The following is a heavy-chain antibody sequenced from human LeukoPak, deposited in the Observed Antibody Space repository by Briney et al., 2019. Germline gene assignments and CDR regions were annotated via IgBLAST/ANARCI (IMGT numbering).Heavy chain of an antibody. V-gene: IGHV1-69*13. J-gene: IGHJ4*02. CDR3: ASKGISYYDILTGHYFDY. Sequence: SVKVSCKASGGTFSSYAISWVRQAPGQGLEWMGGIIPIFGTANYAQKFQGRVTITADESTSTAYMELSSLRSEDTAVYYCASKGISYYDILTGHYFDYWGQGALVTVSS. CDR2: IIPIFGTA. D-gene: IGHD3-9*01. CDR1: GGTFSSYA.